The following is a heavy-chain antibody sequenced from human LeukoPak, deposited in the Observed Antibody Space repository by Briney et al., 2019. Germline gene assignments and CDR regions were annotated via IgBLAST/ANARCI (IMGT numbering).Heavy chain of an antibody. V-gene: IGHV3-33*01. D-gene: IGHD4-11*01. CDR3: ARDHQYTYTNYGDY. CDR2: IWHNGNKK. Sequence: PGGSLGLSCETSGFTFSGYGMHWVRQAPGKGLEWVAVIWHNGNKKYYADSVKGRFTISRDNSKNTLYLQMNSLRAEDTAVYYCARDHQYTYTNYGDYWGQGTLVTVSS. CDR1: GFTFSGYG. J-gene: IGHJ4*02.